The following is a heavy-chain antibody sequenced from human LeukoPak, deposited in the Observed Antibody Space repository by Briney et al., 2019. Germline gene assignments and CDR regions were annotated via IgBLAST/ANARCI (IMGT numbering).Heavy chain of an antibody. V-gene: IGHV4-4*02. CDR3: AGWGVDYGGNFEYSDY. D-gene: IGHD4-23*01. CDR1: GGSIRTTTW. J-gene: IGHJ4*02. CDR2: IFHYGTT. Sequence: SGTLSLTCSVSGGSIRTTTWWSWVRQPPGKGLEWIGDIFHYGTTNYNPSLKSRVTMSVDTSSNQFSLTLNSVTAADTAVYYCAGWGVDYGGNFEYSDYWGQGTLVTVSS.